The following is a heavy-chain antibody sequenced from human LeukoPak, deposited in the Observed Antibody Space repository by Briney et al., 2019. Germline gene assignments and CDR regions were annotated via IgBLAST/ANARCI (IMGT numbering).Heavy chain of an antibody. Sequence: SQTLSLTCAVSGGSISSNNWWGWVRQPPGKGLEWIGEIYHSGSPNCNPSLKSQVTISVDKSRNHFSLNLSSVTAADTAVYYCARVNINNRYSCDYWGQGTLVTVSS. CDR1: GGSISSNNW. J-gene: IGHJ4*02. CDR2: IYHSGSP. D-gene: IGHD1-1*01. V-gene: IGHV4-4*02. CDR3: ARVNINNRYSCDY.